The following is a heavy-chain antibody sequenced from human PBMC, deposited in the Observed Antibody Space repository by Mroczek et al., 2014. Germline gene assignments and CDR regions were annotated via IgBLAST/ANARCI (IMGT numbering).Heavy chain of an antibody. V-gene: IGHV4-31*03. J-gene: IGHJ4*02. CDR2: IYYSGST. Sequence: KESGPGLVKPSQTLSLTCTVSGGSISSGGYYWSWIRQHPGKGLEWIGYIYYSGSTYYNPSLKSRVTISVDTSKNQFSLKLSSVTAADTAVYYCARNGKPLGATAPFDYWGQGTLVTVSS. CDR3: ARNGKPLGATAPFDY. D-gene: IGHD1-26*01. CDR1: GGSISSGGYY.